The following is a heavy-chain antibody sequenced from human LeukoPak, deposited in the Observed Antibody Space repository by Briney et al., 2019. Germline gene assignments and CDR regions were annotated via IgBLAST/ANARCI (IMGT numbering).Heavy chain of an antibody. CDR2: ISDTVST. CDR3: ARVTIAAAGTFWFDP. CDR1: GASISSYY. V-gene: IGHV4-59*01. J-gene: IGHJ5*02. Sequence: SETLSLTCKVSGASISSYYWSWIRPPPGMGLEWVGFISDTVSTNYNPSLKSRVTISVDTSKNQFSLKLSSVTAADTAVYYCARVTIAAAGTFWFDPWGQGTLVTVSS. D-gene: IGHD6-13*01.